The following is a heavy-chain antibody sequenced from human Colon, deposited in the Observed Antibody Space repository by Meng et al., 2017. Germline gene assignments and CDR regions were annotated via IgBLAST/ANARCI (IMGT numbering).Heavy chain of an antibody. CDR1: GGSNSSYD. V-gene: IGHV4-59*01. D-gene: IGHD6-13*01. CDR3: ARAGYSSSWYYYFDY. Sequence: VQLHESGPALVQPSETLSLTCTVSGGSNSSYDWSWIRQPAVKGLDWIGYNYYSGSTNYSPSLESRVTISIDTSKNQFSLKLGSVSPADTAVYYCARAGYSSSWYYYFDYWGQGTLVTVSS. J-gene: IGHJ4*02. CDR2: NYYSGST.